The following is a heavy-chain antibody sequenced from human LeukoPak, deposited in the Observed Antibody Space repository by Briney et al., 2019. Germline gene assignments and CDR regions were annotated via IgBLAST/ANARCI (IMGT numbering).Heavy chain of an antibody. J-gene: IGHJ6*03. V-gene: IGHV3-11*01. D-gene: IGHD6-13*01. CDR2: ISSSGSTI. CDR1: GFTFSDYY. CDR3: ARGYSSSWYVHYYYMDV. Sequence: GGSLRLSCAASGFTFSDYYMSWIRQAPGKGLEWVSYISSSGSTIYYADSVKGRFAISRDNAKNSLYLQMNSLRAEDTAVYYCARGYSSSWYVHYYYMDVWGKGTTVTVSS.